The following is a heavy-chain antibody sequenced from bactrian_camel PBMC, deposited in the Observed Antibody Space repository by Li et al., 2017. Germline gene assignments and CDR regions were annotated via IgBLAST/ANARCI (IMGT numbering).Heavy chain of an antibody. D-gene: IGHD5*01. CDR2: IRRDGTP. CDR1: AITLANSD. CDR3: AAARTLTDWVRGPAY. V-gene: IGHV3S55*01. Sequence: HVQLVESGGGSVQAGETLRLSCTSSAITLANSDMAWYRPRPRSECELVASIRRDGTPYYADSVKGRFTISRDNAKNTVYLQMNSLKPEDTGMYYYAAARTLTDWVRGPAYWGQGTQVTVS. J-gene: IGHJ4*01.